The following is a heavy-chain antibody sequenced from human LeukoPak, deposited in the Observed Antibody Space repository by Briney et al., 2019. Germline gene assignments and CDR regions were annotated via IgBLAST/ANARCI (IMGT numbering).Heavy chain of an antibody. J-gene: IGHJ4*02. CDR3: ARDRDYGDYVRGIDY. CDR1: GGSISSSSYY. V-gene: IGHV4-39*07. CDR2: IYYSGST. Sequence: PSGTLSLTCAVSGGSISSSSYYWGWIRQPPGKGLEWIGSIYYSGSTYYNPSLKSRVTISVDTSKNQFSLKLSSVTAADTAVYYCARDRDYGDYVRGIDYWGQGTLVTVSS. D-gene: IGHD4-17*01.